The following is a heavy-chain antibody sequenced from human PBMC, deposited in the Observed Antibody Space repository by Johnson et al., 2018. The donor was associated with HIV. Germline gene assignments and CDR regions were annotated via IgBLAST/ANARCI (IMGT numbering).Heavy chain of an antibody. V-gene: IGHV3-30-3*01. CDR1: GFIFSDYY. Sequence: QVQLVESGGGLVKPGGSLRLSCAASGFIFSDYYMNWVRQAPGKGLEWVAVTSYDGINKYYATSVKGRFTISRDNSKNTLYLQMNSLRAEDTAVYYCARWGPYDSGSIDAFDIWGQGTMVTVSS. D-gene: IGHD3-10*01. CDR2: TSYDGINK. J-gene: IGHJ3*02. CDR3: ARWGPYDSGSIDAFDI.